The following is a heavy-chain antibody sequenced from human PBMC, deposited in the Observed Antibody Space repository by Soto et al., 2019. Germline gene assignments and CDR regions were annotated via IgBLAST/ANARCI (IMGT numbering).Heavy chain of an antibody. D-gene: IGHD2-2*02. CDR2: ISSRSDI. CDR1: GFTFSTYS. V-gene: IGHV3-21*01. CDR3: AREYTAWPLAYGLDV. J-gene: IGHJ6*02. Sequence: LRLSCVGSGFTFSTYSIHWVRQAPGKGLEWVSSISSRSDIYYANSVKGRFTISRDNAKNSVSLQMNSLRAEDTAVYYCAREYTAWPLAYGLDVWGQGXTVTVYS.